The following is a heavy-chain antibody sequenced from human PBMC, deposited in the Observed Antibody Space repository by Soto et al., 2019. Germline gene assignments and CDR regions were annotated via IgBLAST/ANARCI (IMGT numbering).Heavy chain of an antibody. J-gene: IGHJ6*02. D-gene: IGHD3-10*01. CDR1: GFTFSSYA. V-gene: IGHV3-23*01. CDR2: ISASGGTT. CDR3: ATFMLLSGAPGWGRPMDV. Sequence: VQLLESGGGLEQPGGSLRLSCAASGFTFSSYAMSWARQAPGKGLEWVSFISASGGTTYYVDSVKDRFTISREASKNTLYLQMNSLRAEDTAIYYCATFMLLSGAPGWGRPMDVWGQGTAVTVSS.